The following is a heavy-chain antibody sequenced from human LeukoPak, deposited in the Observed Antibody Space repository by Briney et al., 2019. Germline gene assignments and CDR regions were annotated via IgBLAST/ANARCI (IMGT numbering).Heavy chain of an antibody. CDR1: GYTFTSYY. V-gene: IGHV1-46*01. CDR2: INPSDGST. J-gene: IGHJ4*02. CDR3: ARGLSYDGDDY. D-gene: IGHD3-22*01. Sequence: GASVKVSCTASGYTFTSYYMHWVRQAPGQGLEWMGLINPSDGSTTYPQKFQGRLTMTRDMSTSTVYMELSSLRSEDTAIYYCARGLSYDGDDYWGQGTLVTVSS.